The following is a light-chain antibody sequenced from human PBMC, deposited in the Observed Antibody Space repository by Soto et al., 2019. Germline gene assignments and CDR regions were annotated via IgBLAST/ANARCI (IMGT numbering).Light chain of an antibody. CDR3: LQDYYYPLT. CDR1: QGIRDD. V-gene: IGKV1-6*01. J-gene: IGKJ1*01. CDR2: ARS. Sequence: AIQMTQSPSSLSASVGDRVTITCRASQGIRDDLGSYQQKPGKAPKVLIYARSTLHGGVPSRFSGSGSGTDFTLTISSLQPEDFATYYCLQDYYYPLTFGQGTKVEIK.